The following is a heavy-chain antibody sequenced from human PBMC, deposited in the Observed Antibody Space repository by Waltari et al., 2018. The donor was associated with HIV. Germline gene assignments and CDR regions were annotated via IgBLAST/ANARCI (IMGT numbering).Heavy chain of an antibody. J-gene: IGHJ4*02. CDR2: ISTFNGNT. Sequence: QVQLVQSGTEVKKPGASVKVSCKASGYTFTSYHTSWVRQAPGQGLEWMGWISTFNGNTNYPQKFQGRVTMNTDTSTSTAYMELSSLISDDTAVYYCARNQYYYDSSGYSYYFDNWGQGTLVTVSS. D-gene: IGHD3-22*01. V-gene: IGHV1-18*01. CDR3: ARNQYYYDSSGYSYYFDN. CDR1: GYTFTSYH.